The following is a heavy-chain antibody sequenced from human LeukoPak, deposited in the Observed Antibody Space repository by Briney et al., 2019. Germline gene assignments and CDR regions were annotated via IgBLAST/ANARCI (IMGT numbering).Heavy chain of an antibody. Sequence: PGGSLRLSCEASGFTFSSYEMNWVRQAPGKGLEWVSYISSSGSTIYYADSVKGRFTISRDNAKNSLYLQMNSLRAEDTAVYYCARGQGYCSGGSCYSAYNWFDPWGQGTLVTVSS. CDR3: ARGQGYCSGGSCYSAYNWFDP. D-gene: IGHD2-15*01. CDR2: ISSSGSTI. J-gene: IGHJ5*02. CDR1: GFTFSSYE. V-gene: IGHV3-48*03.